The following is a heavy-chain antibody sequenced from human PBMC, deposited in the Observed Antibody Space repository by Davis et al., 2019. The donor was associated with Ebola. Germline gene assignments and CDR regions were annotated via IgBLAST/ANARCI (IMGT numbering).Heavy chain of an antibody. V-gene: IGHV3-30*04. D-gene: IGHD1-1*01. J-gene: IGHJ4*02. Sequence: PGGSLRLSCVASGFTFSNHAMHWVRQAPGKGMEWVAVTSYNERESFYGESVQGRLTISRDNSENVLYLKMDSLRPYDTAIYFGARALHDEGLDYWGQGTPVTVSS. CDR2: TSYNERES. CDR1: GFTFSNHA. CDR3: ARALHDEGLDY.